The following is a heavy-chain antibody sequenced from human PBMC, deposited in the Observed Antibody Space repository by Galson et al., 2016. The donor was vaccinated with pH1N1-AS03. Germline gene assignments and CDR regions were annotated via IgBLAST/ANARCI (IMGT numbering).Heavy chain of an antibody. V-gene: IGHV3-74*03. CDR2: IKGDGSIT. D-gene: IGHD5-18*01. J-gene: IGHJ4*02. CDR3: SRGAGGYSYG. CDR1: GFTLNNYW. Sequence: SLRLSCAVSGFTLNNYWIHWVRQAPGKGLVWVSRIKGDGSITTYADSVKGRFTISRDNAGYTLYLQMNSLRAEDTAVYYCSRGAGGYSYGWGQGTLVTVSS.